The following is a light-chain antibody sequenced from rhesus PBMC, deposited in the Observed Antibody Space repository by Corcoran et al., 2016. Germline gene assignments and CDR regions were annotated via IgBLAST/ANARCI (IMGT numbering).Light chain of an antibody. J-gene: IGKJ4*01. CDR3: QQHNTYPLT. CDR2: YAS. V-gene: IGKV1S14*01. CDR1: QAISNY. Sequence: DIQMTQSPSSLSASVGDTVTITCRASQAISNYLAWYQQNPGKAPNPRVYYASNLESGVPSRFSGRVSRTDFTLTISSPQPEDFATYYCQQHNTYPLTFGGGHKVEL.